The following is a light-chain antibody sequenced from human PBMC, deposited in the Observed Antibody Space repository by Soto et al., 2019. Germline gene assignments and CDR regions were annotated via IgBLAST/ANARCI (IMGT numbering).Light chain of an antibody. V-gene: IGKV3-11*01. Sequence: VVWTQSPATLSLSPGERATLSCRPSLSVSVYLDWYQQKPGQAPRLLISDASNRATGIPARFSGSGAGTDFTLTISSLEPEDFSVYYCHQRQYWPPITFGQGTRLEIK. J-gene: IGKJ5*01. CDR3: HQRQYWPPIT. CDR2: DAS. CDR1: LSVSVY.